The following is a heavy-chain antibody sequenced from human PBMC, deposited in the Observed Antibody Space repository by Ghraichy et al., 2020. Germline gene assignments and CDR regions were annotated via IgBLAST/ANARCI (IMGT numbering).Heavy chain of an antibody. Sequence: GGSLRLSCAASGFTFSSYSMNWVRQAPGKGLEWVSSISSSSSYIYYADSVKGRFTISRDNAKNSLYLQMNSLRAEDTAVYYCARENGYNAAHYYYYYGMDVWGQGTTVTVSS. CDR2: ISSSSSYI. CDR3: ARENGYNAAHYYYYYGMDV. V-gene: IGHV3-21*01. J-gene: IGHJ6*02. CDR1: GFTFSSYS. D-gene: IGHD5-24*01.